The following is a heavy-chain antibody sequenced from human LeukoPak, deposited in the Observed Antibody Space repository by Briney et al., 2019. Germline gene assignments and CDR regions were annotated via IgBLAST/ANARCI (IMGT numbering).Heavy chain of an antibody. D-gene: IGHD1-14*01. V-gene: IGHV5-51*01. CDR3: ARRPRTGTTTGGNWFDP. CDR2: IYPGDSDT. Sequence: GESLKISCKGSRDSFTNYWIGWVRQMPGKGLEWMGIIYPGDSDTRYSPSFQGQVTISADKSISTAYLQWSSLKASDTAIYYCARRPRTGTTTGGNWFDPWGQGTLVTVSS. CDR1: RDSFTNYW. J-gene: IGHJ5*02.